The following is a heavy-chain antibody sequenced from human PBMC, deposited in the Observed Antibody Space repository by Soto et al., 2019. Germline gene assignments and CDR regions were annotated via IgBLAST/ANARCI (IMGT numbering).Heavy chain of an antibody. CDR3: ARVFSLPTGYFDY. D-gene: IGHD4-17*01. J-gene: IGHJ4*02. V-gene: IGHV3-33*01. CDR2: IWYDGSNK. Sequence: GGSLRLSCAASGFTFSSYGMHWVRQAPGKGLEWVAVIWYDGSNKYYADSVKGRFTISRDNSKNTLYLQMNSLRAEDTAVYYCARVFSLPTGYFDYWGQGTLVTVSS. CDR1: GFTFSSYG.